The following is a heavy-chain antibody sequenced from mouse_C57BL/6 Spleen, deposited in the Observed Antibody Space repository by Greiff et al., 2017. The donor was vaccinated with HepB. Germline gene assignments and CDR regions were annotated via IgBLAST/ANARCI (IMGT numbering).Heavy chain of an antibody. V-gene: IGHV1-15*01. Sequence: QVQLKESGAELVRPGASVTLSCKASGYTFTDYEMHWVKQTPVHGLEWIGAIDPETGGTAYNQKFKGKAILTADKSSSTAYMELRSLTSEDSAVYYCTRGELSDYWGQGTTLTVSS. CDR3: TRGELSDY. CDR2: IDPETGGT. D-gene: IGHD1-3*01. CDR1: GYTFTDYE. J-gene: IGHJ2*01.